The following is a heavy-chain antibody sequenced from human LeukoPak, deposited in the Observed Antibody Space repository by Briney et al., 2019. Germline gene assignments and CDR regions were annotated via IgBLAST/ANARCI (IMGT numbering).Heavy chain of an antibody. CDR1: GGSISSYY. J-gene: IGHJ5*02. CDR3: ARTLGYCSSTSCRTFDP. V-gene: IGHV4-59*01. Sequence: SETLSLTCTVSGGSISSYYWSWIRQPPGKGLEWIGYIYYSGSTNYNPSLKSRVTISVDTSKNQFSLKLSSVTVADTAVYYCARTLGYCSSTSCRTFDPWGQGTLVTVSS. CDR2: IYYSGST. D-gene: IGHD2-2*01.